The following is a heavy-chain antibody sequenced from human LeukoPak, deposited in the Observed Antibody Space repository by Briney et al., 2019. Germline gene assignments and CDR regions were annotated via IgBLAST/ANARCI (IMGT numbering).Heavy chain of an antibody. D-gene: IGHD3-16*01. CDR1: GFAFSSYD. CDR3: AKAGEDYVWGSYDY. CDR2: ISGSGGST. J-gene: IGHJ4*02. V-gene: IGHV3-23*01. Sequence: GGSLRLSCAASGFAFSSYDMSWVRQAPGKGLEWVSAISGSGGSTYYADSVKGRFTISRDNSKNTLYLQMNSLRAEDTAVYYCAKAGEDYVWGSYDYWGQGTLVTVSS.